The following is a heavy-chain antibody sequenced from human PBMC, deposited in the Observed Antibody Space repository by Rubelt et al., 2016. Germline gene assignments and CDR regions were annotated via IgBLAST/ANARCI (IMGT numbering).Heavy chain of an antibody. V-gene: IGHV4-39*01. J-gene: IGHJ4*02. D-gene: IGHD1-1*01. CDR3: AGLTSSAGYKAIDY. Sequence: QLQLQESGPGLVKPSETLSLTCTVSVGSISSTTYYWGWIRQPPGKGLEGIGNIFYSGSTHYNPALKGRVTISLDTSKNQFSLKLTSVTAADTAVYYCAGLTSSAGYKAIDYWGQGTLVTVSS. CDR2: IFYSGST. CDR1: VGSISSTTYY.